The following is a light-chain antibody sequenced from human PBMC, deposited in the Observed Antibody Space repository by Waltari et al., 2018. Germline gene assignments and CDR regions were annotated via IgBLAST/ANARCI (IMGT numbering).Light chain of an antibody. Sequence: DIQMTQSPSTLFASVADRVTITCRASQTVSTWLAWYQHKTGKAPKLLIYKTSILESGVPSRFSGSGSGTDFTLTISRLQPDDFATYFCHQYSSFSQTFGQGTRVEVK. CDR1: QTVSTW. V-gene: IGKV1-5*03. J-gene: IGKJ1*01. CDR3: HQYSSFSQT. CDR2: KTS.